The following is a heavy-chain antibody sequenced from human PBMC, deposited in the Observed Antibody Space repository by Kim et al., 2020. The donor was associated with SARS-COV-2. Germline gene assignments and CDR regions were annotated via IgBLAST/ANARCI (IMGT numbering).Heavy chain of an antibody. V-gene: IGHV4-34*01. CDR3: ARGPGYSSSWYGARHWFDP. J-gene: IGHJ5*02. Sequence: SETLSLTCAVYGGSFSGYYWSWIRQPPGKGLEWIGEINHSGSTNYNPSLKSRVTISVDTSKNQFSLKLSSVTAADTAVYYCARGPGYSSSWYGARHWFDPWGQGTLVTVSS. CDR2: INHSGST. CDR1: GGSFSGYY. D-gene: IGHD6-13*01.